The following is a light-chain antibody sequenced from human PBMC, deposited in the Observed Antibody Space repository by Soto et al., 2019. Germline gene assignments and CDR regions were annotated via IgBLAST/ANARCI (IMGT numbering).Light chain of an antibody. CDR3: AVWDDSLNGPL. J-gene: IGLJ2*01. Sequence: QSVLTQPPSASGTPGQRVTISCSGSSSNIGSNTVNWYQRLPGTAPKLLISSKNQRPSGVPDRFSGSKSGTSASLAISGLHSEDEADYYCAVWDDSLNGPLFGGGTKLTVL. V-gene: IGLV1-44*01. CDR2: SKN. CDR1: SSNIGSNT.